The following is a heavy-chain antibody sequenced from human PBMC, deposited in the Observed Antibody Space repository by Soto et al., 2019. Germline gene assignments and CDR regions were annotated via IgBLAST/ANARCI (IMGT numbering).Heavy chain of an antibody. D-gene: IGHD2-21*02. CDR2: LIPVLGTT. CDR1: GGTLSTYA. J-gene: IGHJ5*02. V-gene: IGHV1-69*01. Sequence: QLQLVQSGAEVKKPGSSVKVSCKASGGTLSTYAVTWVRQAPGQGLEWMGGLIPVLGTTTYAPKFQDRITITADESTNTAYLEVNSLRSKDTAVYYCARVGTPLVTAGWFDPWGQGTLVTVSS. CDR3: ARVGTPLVTAGWFDP.